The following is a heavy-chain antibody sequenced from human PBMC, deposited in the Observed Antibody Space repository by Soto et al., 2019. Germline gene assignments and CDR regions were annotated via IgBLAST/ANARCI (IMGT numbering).Heavy chain of an antibody. D-gene: IGHD4-17*01. V-gene: IGHV4-59*08. CDR1: GGSISSYY. CDR3: ATHPPYGPLDH. J-gene: IGHJ4*02. CDR2: IYYSGST. Sequence: SETLSLTCTVSGGSISSYYWSWIRQPPGKGLEWIGYIYYSGSTNYNPPLKSRVTISVDTSKNQFSLRLTSVTAADTAVYYCATHPPYGPLDHWGQGTLVTVSS.